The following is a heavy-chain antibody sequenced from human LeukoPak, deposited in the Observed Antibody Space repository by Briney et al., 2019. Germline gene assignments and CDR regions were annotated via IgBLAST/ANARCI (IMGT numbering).Heavy chain of an antibody. CDR3: ARGVKIEYSSSSRNWYLDL. CDR1: GGSISPYY. V-gene: IGHV4-59*08. CDR2: IYSSGST. J-gene: IGHJ2*01. D-gene: IGHD6-6*01. Sequence: SETLSLTCTVSGGSISPYYWSWIRQPPGTGLEWIGYIYSSGSTNYNPSLKSRVTISVDTSKNQFSLKLRSVTAADTAVYYCARGVKIEYSSSSRNWYLDLWGRGNLLTVSS.